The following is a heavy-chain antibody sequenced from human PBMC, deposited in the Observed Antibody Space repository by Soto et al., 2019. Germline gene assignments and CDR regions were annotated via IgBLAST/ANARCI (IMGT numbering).Heavy chain of an antibody. D-gene: IGHD3-10*01. CDR1: GYNISSYD. Sequence: GASVKVSCKASGYNISSYDIIWVRQAAGQGLEWMGWMDPNRGHSDSVQNFRGRVTMTTNISASTAYMELSGLRSDDTGVYYCARDQSAYYYGSGYYFDYWGQGTLVTVSS. V-gene: IGHV1-8*01. CDR3: ARDQSAYYYGSGYYFDY. J-gene: IGHJ4*02. CDR2: MDPNRGHS.